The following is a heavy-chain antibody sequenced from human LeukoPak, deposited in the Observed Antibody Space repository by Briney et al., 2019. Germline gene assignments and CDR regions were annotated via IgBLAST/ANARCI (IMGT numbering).Heavy chain of an antibody. CDR2: IYYSGST. CDR1: GGSISSYY. CDR3: ARVYDSSGYDAFDI. J-gene: IGHJ3*02. Sequence: SETLSLTCTVSGGSISSYYWSWIRQPPGKGLEWIGYIYYSGSTNYNPSLKSRVTISVDTSKNQFSLKLSSVTAADTAVYYCARVYDSSGYDAFDIWGQGTMVTVSS. V-gene: IGHV4-59*01. D-gene: IGHD3-22*01.